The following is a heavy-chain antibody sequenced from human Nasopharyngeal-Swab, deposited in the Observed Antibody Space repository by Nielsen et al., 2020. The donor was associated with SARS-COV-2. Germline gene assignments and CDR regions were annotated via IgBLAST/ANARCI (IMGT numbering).Heavy chain of an antibody. Sequence: KVSCKGSGYSFTNYWIGWVRQMPGKGLEWMGIIYPGDSDTRYSPSFQGQVTISADKSISTAYLQWSSLKASDTAMYYCASGRRAGATVLDYWGQGTLVTVSS. CDR1: GYSFTNYW. D-gene: IGHD1-26*01. J-gene: IGHJ4*02. CDR2: IYPGDSDT. V-gene: IGHV5-51*01. CDR3: ASGRRAGATVLDY.